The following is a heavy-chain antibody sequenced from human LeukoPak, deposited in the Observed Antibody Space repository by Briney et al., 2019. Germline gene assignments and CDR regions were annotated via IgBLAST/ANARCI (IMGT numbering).Heavy chain of an antibody. Sequence: SETLSLTCTVSGGSISSHYWSWIRQPPGKGLEWIGYIYCSGSTNYNPSLKSRVTISVDTSKNQFSLKLSSVTAADTAVYYCARGDWNYEGYFDYWGQGTLVTVSS. CDR1: GGSISSHY. D-gene: IGHD1-7*01. V-gene: IGHV4-59*11. J-gene: IGHJ4*02. CDR2: IYCSGST. CDR3: ARGDWNYEGYFDY.